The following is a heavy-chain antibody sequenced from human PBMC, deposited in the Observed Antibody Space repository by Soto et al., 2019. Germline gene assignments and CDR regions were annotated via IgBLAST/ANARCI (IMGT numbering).Heavy chain of an antibody. D-gene: IGHD2-21*01. CDR1: GFSFSDSG. J-gene: IGHJ6*04. Sequence: EVRLVESGGGVGQPGGSLRLSCAASGFSFSDSGIHWVRPASGKGLEWGGRIRRKTNNYATAYAASVEGRFSISRDDSKNTAFLQMNSLKTGDTAGYYCTRVPYYMDVWGKGTTVTVSS. CDR2: IRRKTNNYAT. CDR3: TRVPYYMDV. V-gene: IGHV3-73*01.